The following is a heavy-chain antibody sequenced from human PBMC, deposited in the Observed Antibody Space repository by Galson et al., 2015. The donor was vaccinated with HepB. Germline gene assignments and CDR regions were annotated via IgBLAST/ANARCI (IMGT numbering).Heavy chain of an antibody. V-gene: IGHV1-18*01. CDR1: GYTFSSYS. D-gene: IGHD2-15*01. Sequence: SVKLSCKASGYTFSSYSIPWVRQAPGQGLEWMAWISAYNRDTNYAQNFQDRVTMTTDKSTNTAYMELTSLRSNDTAVYFCAKGALVVVVGATQNNWFDPWGQGTLVTVSS. CDR2: ISAYNRDT. J-gene: IGHJ5*02. CDR3: AKGALVVVVGATQNNWFDP.